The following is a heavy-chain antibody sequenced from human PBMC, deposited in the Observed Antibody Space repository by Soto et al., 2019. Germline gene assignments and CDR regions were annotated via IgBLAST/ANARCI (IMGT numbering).Heavy chain of an antibody. CDR2: VSSSGGST. CDR1: GFTFSSSA. CDR3: AKHGYYDSSGYSSYFDY. J-gene: IGHJ4*02. Sequence: GVLRLSCAASGFTFSSSAMSWVRQAPGKGLEWVSAVSSSGGSTYYADSVKGRFTISRDNSKNTLYLQMNSLRAEDTAVYYCAKHGYYDSSGYSSYFDYWGQGTLVTVSS. V-gene: IGHV3-23*01. D-gene: IGHD3-22*01.